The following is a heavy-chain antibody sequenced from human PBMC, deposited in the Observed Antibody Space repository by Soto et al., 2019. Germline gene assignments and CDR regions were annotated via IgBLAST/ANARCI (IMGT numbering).Heavy chain of an antibody. V-gene: IGHV3-23*01. D-gene: IGHD2-15*01. CDR3: AQYCSGRTCGH. Sequence: PGGSLKLSSANPRFPFFSYGMTCVRQAPGKGLEWVSAISDSGGTTYYADSVRGRFTIARDNSKNTLYLQMNSLRAEDTAVYYSAQYCSGRTCGHWGQGP. CDR2: ISDSGGTT. CDR1: RFPFFSYG. J-gene: IGHJ4*02.